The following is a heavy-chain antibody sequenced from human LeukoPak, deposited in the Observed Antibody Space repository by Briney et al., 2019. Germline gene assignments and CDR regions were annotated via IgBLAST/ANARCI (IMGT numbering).Heavy chain of an antibody. J-gene: IGHJ6*03. V-gene: IGHV1-2*02. CDR3: ARDWECSSTSCPNYYYYYMDV. CDR2: INPNSGGT. Sequence: ASVKVSCKASGYTFTGYYMHWVRQAPGQGLEWMGWINPNSGGTNYAQKFQGRVTMTRDTSISTAYMELSRLRSDDTAVYYCARDWECSSTSCPNYYYYYMDVWGKGTTVTVSS. D-gene: IGHD2-2*01. CDR1: GYTFTGYY.